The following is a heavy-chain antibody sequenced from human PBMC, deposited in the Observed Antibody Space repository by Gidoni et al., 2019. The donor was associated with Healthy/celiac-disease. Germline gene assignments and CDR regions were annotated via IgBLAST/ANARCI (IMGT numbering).Heavy chain of an antibody. J-gene: IGHJ5*02. D-gene: IGHD2-2*03. Sequence: QVQLVQSGAEVKKPGASVKFSCKASGYTFTSYDINWVRQATGQGLEWLGWMNPNSGNTGYAQKFQGRVTMTRNTSISTAYMELSSLRSEDTAVYYCARGGYCSSTSACWGVFDPWGQGTLVTVSS. V-gene: IGHV1-8*01. CDR3: ARGGYCSSTSACWGVFDP. CDR2: MNPNSGNT. CDR1: GYTFTSYD.